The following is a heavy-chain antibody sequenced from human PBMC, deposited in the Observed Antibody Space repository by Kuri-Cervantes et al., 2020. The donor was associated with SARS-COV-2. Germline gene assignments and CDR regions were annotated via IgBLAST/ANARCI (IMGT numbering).Heavy chain of an antibody. J-gene: IGHJ4*02. Sequence: GSLRLSCAASGFTFSNAWMSWVRQAPGKGLEWIGEINHSGSTNYNPSLKSRVTISVDTSKNQFSLKLSSVTAADTAVYYCARGSVVPAANDYWGQGTLVTVSS. CDR1: GFTFSNAW. CDR3: ARGSVVPAANDY. CDR2: INHSGST. V-gene: IGHV4-34*01. D-gene: IGHD2-2*01.